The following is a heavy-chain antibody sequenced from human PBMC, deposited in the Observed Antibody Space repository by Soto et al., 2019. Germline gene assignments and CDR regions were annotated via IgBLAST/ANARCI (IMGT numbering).Heavy chain of an antibody. CDR3: AREDWNGSGKYYYYGMDV. CDR1: GFTFSSYA. J-gene: IGHJ6*02. V-gene: IGHV3-30-3*01. D-gene: IGHD3-10*01. CDR2: ISYDGSNK. Sequence: GGSLRLSCAASGFTFSSYAMHWVRQAPGKGLEWVAVISYDGSNKYYADSVKGRFTISRDNSKNTLYLQMNSLGAEDTAVYYCAREDWNGSGKYYYYGMDVWGQGTTVTVSS.